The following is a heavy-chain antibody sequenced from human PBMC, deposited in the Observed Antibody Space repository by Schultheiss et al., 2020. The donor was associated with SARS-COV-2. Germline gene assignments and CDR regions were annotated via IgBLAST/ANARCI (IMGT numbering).Heavy chain of an antibody. D-gene: IGHD3-10*01. CDR1: GGSFSGYY. CDR3: ARLNFLRGVIVY. J-gene: IGHJ4*02. Sequence: SETLSLTCAVYGGSFSGYYWSWIRQPPGKGLEWIGYIYYSGSTYYNPSLKSRVTISVDTSKNQFSLKLSSVTAADTAVYYCARLNFLRGVIVYWGQGTLVTVSS. CDR2: IYYSGST. V-gene: IGHV4-34*01.